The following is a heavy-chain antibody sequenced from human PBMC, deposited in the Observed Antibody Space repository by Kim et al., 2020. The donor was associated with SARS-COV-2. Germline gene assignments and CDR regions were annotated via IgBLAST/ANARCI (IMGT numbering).Heavy chain of an antibody. J-gene: IGHJ2*01. D-gene: IGHD2-2*01. V-gene: IGHV4-34*01. CDR3: ARGRVGDL. Sequence: SGSNNSDPSLKSRVTISVDTSKIQFSLMLSSVSAADTAVYYCARGRVGDLWGRGTLVTVSS. CDR2: SGSN.